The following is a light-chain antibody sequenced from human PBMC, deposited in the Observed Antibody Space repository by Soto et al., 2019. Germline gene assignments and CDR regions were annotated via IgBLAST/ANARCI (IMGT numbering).Light chain of an antibody. J-gene: IGLJ2*01. CDR1: SSDVGGSGL. V-gene: IGLV2-23*01. CDR3: CSYAGRSTWDVV. CDR2: EGF. Sequence: QPVLTQPASVSGSPAQSITISCTGSSSDVGGSGLVSWYQFHPGKAPKLLIFEGFKRPSGVSNRFSGSKSGSTASLTISGLQTEDEADYYCCSYAGRSTWDVVFGGGTKLTV.